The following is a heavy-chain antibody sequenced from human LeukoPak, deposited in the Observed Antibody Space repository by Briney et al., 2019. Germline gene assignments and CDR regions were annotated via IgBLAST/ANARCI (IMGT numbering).Heavy chain of an antibody. CDR2: IYYSGST. D-gene: IGHD3-9*01. CDR3: ARGDYDILTRTYYYYYYYGMDV. Sequence: SETLSLTCTVSGGSVSSGSYYWSWIRQPPGKGLEWIGYIYYSGSTNYNPSLKSRVTISVDTSKNQFSLKLSSVTAADTAVYYCARGDYDILTRTYYYYYYYGMDVWGKGTTVTVSS. J-gene: IGHJ6*04. V-gene: IGHV4-61*01. CDR1: GGSVSSGSYY.